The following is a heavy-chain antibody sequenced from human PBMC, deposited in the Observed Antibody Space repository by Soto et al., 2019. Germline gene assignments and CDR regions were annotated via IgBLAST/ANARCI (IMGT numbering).Heavy chain of an antibody. J-gene: IGHJ6*02. Sequence: SQTLSLTCAISGDSVSSNSAAWNWIRQSPSRGLEWLGRTYYRSKWNNDYALSVKRRITINPDTPKNQVSLHLYSVTPEDTAVYYCANWGEGRDYYYYYAMDVWGQGTTVTVSS. V-gene: IGHV6-1*01. CDR2: TYYRSKWNN. CDR1: GDSVSSNSAA. D-gene: IGHD7-27*01. CDR3: ANWGEGRDYYYYYAMDV.